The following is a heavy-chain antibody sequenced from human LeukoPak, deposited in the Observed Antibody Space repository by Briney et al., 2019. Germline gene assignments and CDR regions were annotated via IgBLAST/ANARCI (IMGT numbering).Heavy chain of an antibody. J-gene: IGHJ6*04. CDR2: ISYVGSNK. CDR1: GFTFSSYA. D-gene: IGHD6-19*01. V-gene: IGHV3-30*04. Sequence: GGSLRLSCAASGFTFSSYAMHWVRQAPGKGLEWVAVISYVGSNKYYADSVKGRFTISRDNSKYTLYLQMNSLRAEDTAVYYCARDPRSSGWYYYYYYGMDVWGKGTTVTVSS. CDR3: ARDPRSSGWYYYYYYGMDV.